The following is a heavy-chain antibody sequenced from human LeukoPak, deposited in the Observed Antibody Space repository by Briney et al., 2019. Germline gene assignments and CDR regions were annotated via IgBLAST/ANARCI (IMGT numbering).Heavy chain of an antibody. CDR3: ARDRELERRDFDY. CDR2: ISSSSSYI. Sequence: GGSLRLSCAASGFTFSSYSMNWVRQAPGKGLEWVSSISSSSSYIYYADSVKGRFTISRDNAKNSLYLQMNSLRVEDTAVYYCARDRELERRDFDYWGQGTLVTVSS. V-gene: IGHV3-21*01. J-gene: IGHJ4*02. D-gene: IGHD1-1*01. CDR1: GFTFSSYS.